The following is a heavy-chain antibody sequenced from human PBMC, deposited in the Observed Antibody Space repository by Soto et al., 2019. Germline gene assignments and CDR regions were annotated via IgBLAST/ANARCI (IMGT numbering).Heavy chain of an antibody. J-gene: IGHJ4*02. CDR1: GGTFSSYA. CDR2: IIPIFGTA. CDR3: ARGAVCGGDCSNDFDY. V-gene: IGHV1-69*01. D-gene: IGHD2-21*02. Sequence: QVQLVQSGAEVKKPGSSVKVSCKASGGTFSSYAISWVRQAPGQGLEWTGGIIPIFGTANYAQKFQGRVTITADESTSTAYIELSSVRSEDTAVYYCARGAVCGGDCSNDFDYWGQGTLVTVSS.